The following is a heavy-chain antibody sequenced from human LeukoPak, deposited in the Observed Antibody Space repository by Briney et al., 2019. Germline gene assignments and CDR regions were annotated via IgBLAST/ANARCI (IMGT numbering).Heavy chain of an antibody. Sequence: GGSLSLFCAASGFTFGKYWVNWVRQAPGKGLEWVANIQEDGSEKFYVDSGKGRFTTSRDNAGNSLSLQMNSLRAEGTAVYYCVRSRQTVGSAFDIWGQGTMVTVSS. CDR1: GFTFGKYW. CDR2: IQEDGSEK. J-gene: IGHJ3*02. V-gene: IGHV3-7*01. D-gene: IGHD4-11*01. CDR3: VRSRQTVGSAFDI.